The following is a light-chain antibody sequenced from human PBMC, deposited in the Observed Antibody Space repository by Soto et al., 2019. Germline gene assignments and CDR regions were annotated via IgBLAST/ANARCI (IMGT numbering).Light chain of an antibody. J-gene: IGLJ1*01. CDR2: EVN. CDR1: ISEVTAYYP. CDR3: SSHEGNSTV. V-gene: IGLV2-8*01. Sequence: LTEPASLSGAPGQSVTISCSGTISEVTAYYPVSCYQQTPGTSPKLMIYEVNKRPSGVHDRFXGXXSGNTASLTVSGLQAEDEADYYCSSHEGNSTVFGTGTNVTV.